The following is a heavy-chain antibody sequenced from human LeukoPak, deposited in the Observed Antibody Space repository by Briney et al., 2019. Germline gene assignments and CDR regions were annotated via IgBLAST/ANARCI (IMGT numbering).Heavy chain of an antibody. Sequence: GGSLRLSCAASGFIFSSFWMSWVRQAPGKGLEWVSYISSGGSTTHYGDSVKGRFTISRDKAKNSLYLQMNSLTAEDTAVYYCARGRRPDAFDSWGQGTRVTVSS. CDR1: GFIFSSFW. CDR3: ARGRRPDAFDS. V-gene: IGHV3-48*01. CDR2: ISSGGSTT. J-gene: IGHJ3*02.